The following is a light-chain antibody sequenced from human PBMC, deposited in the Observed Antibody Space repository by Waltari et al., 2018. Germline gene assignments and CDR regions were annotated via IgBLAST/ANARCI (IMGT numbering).Light chain of an antibody. CDR1: HSNIGTND. Sequence: QSVLTQPPSASGTPGQTVTISCSGGHSNIGTNDVYRYQQLPGTAPKLLIYSNNQRPSGVPRRFSGSKSGTSAALAISGLQSQDEADYYCAAWDASLNAPWVFGGGTKLTVL. J-gene: IGLJ3*02. CDR3: AAWDASLNAPWV. CDR2: SNN. V-gene: IGLV1-44*01.